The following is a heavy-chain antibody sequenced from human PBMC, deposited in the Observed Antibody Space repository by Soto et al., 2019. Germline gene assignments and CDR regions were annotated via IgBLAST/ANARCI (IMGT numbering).Heavy chain of an antibody. CDR2: ISAYNGNT. CDR3: ARGIAAAGPTWYNWFDP. Sequence: ASVKVSCKASGYTFTSYGIIWVRQAPGQGLEWMGWISAYNGNTNYAQKLQGRVTMTTDTSTSTAYMELRSLRSDDTAVYYCARGIAAAGPTWYNWFDPWGQGTLVTVSS. V-gene: IGHV1-18*01. CDR1: GYTFTSYG. D-gene: IGHD6-13*01. J-gene: IGHJ5*02.